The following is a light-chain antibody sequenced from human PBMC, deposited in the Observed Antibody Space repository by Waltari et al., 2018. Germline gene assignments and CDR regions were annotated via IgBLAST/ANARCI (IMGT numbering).Light chain of an antibody. CDR1: SSDIGAYKY. Sequence: QSALTQPPSASGSPGQPVIISCTGPSSDIGAYKYVSWYQQIPGRAPALIIYEVDRRPPGVPDRFSGSKSGNTASLTVSGLQTEDEGDYYCSSYAGSNKLIFGGVTKLTVL. V-gene: IGLV2-8*01. CDR3: SSYAGSNKLI. CDR2: EVD. J-gene: IGLJ2*01.